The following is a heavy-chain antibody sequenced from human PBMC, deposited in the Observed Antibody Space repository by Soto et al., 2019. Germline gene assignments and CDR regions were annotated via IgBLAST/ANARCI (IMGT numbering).Heavy chain of an antibody. D-gene: IGHD3-16*01. CDR1: GFTFSSYA. CDR3: ARDGGVVHREAYYYYSGMDV. Sequence: GGSLRLSCAASGFTFSSYAMHWVRQAPGKGLEWVAVISYDGSNKYYADSVKGRFTISRDNSKNTLYLQMNSLRAEDTAVYYCARDGGVVHREAYYYYSGMDVWGQGTTVTVSS. J-gene: IGHJ6*02. CDR2: ISYDGSNK. V-gene: IGHV3-30-3*01.